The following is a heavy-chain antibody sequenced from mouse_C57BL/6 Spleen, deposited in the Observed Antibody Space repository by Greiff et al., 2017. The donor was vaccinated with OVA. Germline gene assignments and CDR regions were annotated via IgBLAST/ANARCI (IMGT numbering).Heavy chain of an antibody. CDR1: GFNIKNTY. D-gene: IGHD2-5*01. V-gene: IGHV14-3*01. J-gene: IGHJ4*01. CDR2: IDPANGNT. Sequence: VQLQQPVAELVRPGASVKLSCTASGFNIKNTYMHWVKQRPEQGLEWIGRIDPANGNTKYAPKFPGKATITADTSSNTAYLQLSSLTSEDTAIYYCARSYYSNLDARDYWGQGTSVTVSS. CDR3: ARSYYSNLDARDY.